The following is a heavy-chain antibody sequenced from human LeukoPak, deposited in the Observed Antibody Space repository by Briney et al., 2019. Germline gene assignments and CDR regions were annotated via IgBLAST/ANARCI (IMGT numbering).Heavy chain of an antibody. CDR2: IRSKAYVWTK. Sequence: TGRSLRLSCTASGFTFGYYAMSWVRQAPGKGLEWVGFIRSKAYVWTKEYAASVKGRCTISRDDFQGVAYLEISSLETEDPGEYFCTRTMVRGVINDYWGQGKLVTASS. D-gene: IGHD3-10*01. CDR1: GFTFGYYA. CDR3: TRTMVRGVINDY. V-gene: IGHV3-49*04. J-gene: IGHJ4*02.